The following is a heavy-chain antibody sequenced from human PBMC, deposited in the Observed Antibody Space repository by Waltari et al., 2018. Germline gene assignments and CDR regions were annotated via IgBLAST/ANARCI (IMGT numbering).Heavy chain of an antibody. J-gene: IGHJ5*02. V-gene: IGHV4-61*02. CDR3: ARAEGGQWLVREHNWFDP. D-gene: IGHD6-19*01. CDR1: GGSISSGSYY. Sequence: QVQLQESGPGLVKPSQTLSLTCTVSGGSISSGSYYWSWIRQPAGRGLEWIGRIYTSGSTNYNTSRKSRVTISVDTSKNQFSLKLGSVTAADTAVYYCARAEGGQWLVREHNWFDPWGQGTLVTVSS. CDR2: IYTSGST.